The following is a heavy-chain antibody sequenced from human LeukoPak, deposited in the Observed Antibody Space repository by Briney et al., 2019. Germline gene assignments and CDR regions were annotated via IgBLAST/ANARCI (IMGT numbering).Heavy chain of an antibody. D-gene: IGHD2-21*01. V-gene: IGHV3-23*01. CDR3: AKDDSYTPQPYYFGY. J-gene: IGHJ4*02. CDR2: ISGSGGST. Sequence: PGGSLRLSCAASGFTFSSYAMSWVRQAPGKGLEWVSAISGSGGSTYYADSVKGRFTISRDNSKNTLYLQMNSLRAEDTAVYYCAKDDSYTPQPYYFGYWGQGTLVTVSS. CDR1: GFTFSSYA.